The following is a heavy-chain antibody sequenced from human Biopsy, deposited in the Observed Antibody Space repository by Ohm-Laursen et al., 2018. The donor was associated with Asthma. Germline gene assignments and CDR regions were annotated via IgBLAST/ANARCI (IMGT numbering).Heavy chain of an antibody. J-gene: IGHJ5*02. D-gene: IGHD1-20*01. Sequence: TLSLTCTVYGGYLTGHYWNWIRQPPGKGLEWIGEIDQSGYTNYNPFLKSRVTISADTSKNQCHPNLSSVTAADTAVYFCARAAITGIRGWFDPWGPGTQVTVSS. V-gene: IGHV4-34*01. CDR2: IDQSGYT. CDR1: GGYLTGHY. CDR3: ARAAITGIRGWFDP.